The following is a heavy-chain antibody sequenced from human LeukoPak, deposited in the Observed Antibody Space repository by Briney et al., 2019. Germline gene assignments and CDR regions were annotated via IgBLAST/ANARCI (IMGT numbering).Heavy chain of an antibody. CDR1: GGTFSSYA. CDR2: IIPIFGTA. J-gene: IGHJ4*02. Sequence: SVKVSCKASGGTFSSYAISWVRQAPGQGLEWMGGIIPIFGTANYAQKFQGRVTITADESTSTAYMELSSLRSEDTAVYYCARGYNGYDRFTDYWGQGTLVTVSS. CDR3: ARGYNGYDRFTDY. D-gene: IGHD5-12*01. V-gene: IGHV1-69*01.